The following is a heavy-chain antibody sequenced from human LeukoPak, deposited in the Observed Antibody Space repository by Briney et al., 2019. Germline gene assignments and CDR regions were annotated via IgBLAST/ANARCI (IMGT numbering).Heavy chain of an antibody. CDR1: GFTFSSYS. V-gene: IGHV3-48*01. Sequence: GGSLRLSCAASGFTFSSYSMNWVGQAPGKGLEGVSYISSSSSTIYYADSVKGRFTISRDNAKNSLYLQMNSLRAEDTAVYYCARDLRLEGYYDSSGYSILDYWGQGTLVTVSS. D-gene: IGHD3-22*01. J-gene: IGHJ4*02. CDR3: ARDLRLEGYYDSSGYSILDY. CDR2: ISSSSSTI.